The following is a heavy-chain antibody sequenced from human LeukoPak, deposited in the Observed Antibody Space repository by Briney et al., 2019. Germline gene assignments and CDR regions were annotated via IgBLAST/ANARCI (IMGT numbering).Heavy chain of an antibody. V-gene: IGHV3-30*18. CDR1: GFTFSSYG. CDR2: ISYDGSNK. CDR3: AKDAIKTYSESYYLVLYYFDY. D-gene: IGHD1-26*01. Sequence: GGSLRLSCAASGFTFSSYGMHWVRQAPGKGLEWVAVISYDGSNKYYADSVKGRFTISRDNSKNTLYLQMNSLRAEDTAVYYCAKDAIKTYSESYYLVLYYFDYWGQGTLVTVSS. J-gene: IGHJ4*02.